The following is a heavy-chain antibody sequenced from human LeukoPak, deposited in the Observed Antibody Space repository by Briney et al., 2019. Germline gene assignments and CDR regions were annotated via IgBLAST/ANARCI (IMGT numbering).Heavy chain of an antibody. CDR2: IYHSGST. J-gene: IGHJ3*02. Sequence: PSETLSLTCAVSGGSISSSNWWSWVRQPPGKGLEWIGEIYHSGSTNYNPSLKSRVTISVDKSKNQFSLKLSSVTAADTAVYYCARDPRTEVERPGGYPPADAFDIWGQGTMVTVSS. D-gene: IGHD1-1*01. V-gene: IGHV4-4*02. CDR1: GGSISSSNW. CDR3: ARDPRTEVERPGGYPPADAFDI.